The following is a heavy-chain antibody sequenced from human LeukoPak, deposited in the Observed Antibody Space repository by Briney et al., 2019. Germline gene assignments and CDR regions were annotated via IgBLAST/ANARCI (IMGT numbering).Heavy chain of an antibody. V-gene: IGHV3-30*02. J-gene: IGHJ3*02. CDR2: IRYDGSNK. Sequence: GESLRPSCAAAGFTFSSYGMHWVRQAPGKGLEWVAFIRYDGSNKYYADSVKGRFTISRDNSKNTLYLQMNSLRAEDTAVYYCANYEPTIVVLPAAARDAFDIGGQGTMVTVSS. CDR1: GFTFSSYG. CDR3: ANYEPTIVVLPAAARDAFDI. D-gene: IGHD2-2*01.